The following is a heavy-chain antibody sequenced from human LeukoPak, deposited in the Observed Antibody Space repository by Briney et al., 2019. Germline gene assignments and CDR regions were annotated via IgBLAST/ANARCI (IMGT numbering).Heavy chain of an antibody. V-gene: IGHV4-38-2*02. CDR1: GYSISSGYY. Sequence: MPSETLSLTCTVSGYSISSGYYWGWIRQPPGKGLEWIGSIYHSGSTYYNPSLKSRVTISVDTSKNQFSLKLSSVTAADMAVYYCARDPWSGYLCFEPWGQGILVTVSS. D-gene: IGHD3-3*01. CDR2: IYHSGST. J-gene: IGHJ5*02. CDR3: ARDPWSGYLCFEP.